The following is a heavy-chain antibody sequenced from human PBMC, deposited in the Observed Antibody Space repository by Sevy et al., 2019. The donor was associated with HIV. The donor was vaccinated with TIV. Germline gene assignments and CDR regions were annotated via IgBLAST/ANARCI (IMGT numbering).Heavy chain of an antibody. CDR1: GFTFSSYA. D-gene: IGHD3-16*02. Sequence: QLGGSLRLSCAASGFTFSSYAMHWVRQAPGKGLEWVAVISYDGSNKYYADSVKGRFTISRDNSKNTLYLQMNSLRAEDTAVYYCARGGRDDYVWGSYRRSGERQPSYYYYYYMDVWGKGTTVTVSS. CDR2: ISYDGSNK. J-gene: IGHJ6*03. V-gene: IGHV3-30-3*01. CDR3: ARGGRDDYVWGSYRRSGERQPSYYYYYYMDV.